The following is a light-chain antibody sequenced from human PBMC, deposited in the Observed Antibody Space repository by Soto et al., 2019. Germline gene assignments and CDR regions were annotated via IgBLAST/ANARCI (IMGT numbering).Light chain of an antibody. CDR1: QSVGAN. V-gene: IGKV3-11*01. J-gene: IGKJ5*01. CDR2: DAS. Sequence: EIVLTQSPATLSLSPGARATLSCRASQSVGANLAWYQQKPGQAPRLLIWDASNRATGIPARFSGSGSGTDFTLTISSLEPEDFAVYYCQQRSNPITFGQGTRLEIK. CDR3: QQRSNPIT.